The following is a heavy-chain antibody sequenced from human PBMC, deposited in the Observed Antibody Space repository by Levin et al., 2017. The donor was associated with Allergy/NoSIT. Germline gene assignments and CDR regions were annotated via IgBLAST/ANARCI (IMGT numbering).Heavy chain of an antibody. D-gene: IGHD3-3*01. J-gene: IGHJ6*02. Sequence: PGGSLRLSCAASGFTFSSYAMSWVRQAPGKGLEWVSAISGSGGSTYYADSVKGRFTISRDNSKNTLYLQMNSLRAEDTAVYYCAKAPYKDLEWLLYYYYGMDVWGQGTTVTVSS. V-gene: IGHV3-23*01. CDR3: AKAPYKDLEWLLYYYYGMDV. CDR2: ISGSGGST. CDR1: GFTFSSYA.